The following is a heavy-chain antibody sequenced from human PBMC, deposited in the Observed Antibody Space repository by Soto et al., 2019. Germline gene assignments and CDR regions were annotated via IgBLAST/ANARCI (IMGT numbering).Heavy chain of an antibody. CDR1: GGSISSSTHY. CDR3: ARQRTIAVAGGGHYYGMDV. V-gene: IGHV4-39*01. D-gene: IGHD6-19*01. Sequence: QLQLQESGPGLVKPSETLSLTCTVSGGSISSSTHYWAWIRQPPGKGLEWIGTIYYSGSTYYNPSLKSRLTISVDTSKNQFSLKLSSVTAAETAVYYCARQRTIAVAGGGHYYGMDVWGQGTTVTVSS. CDR2: IYYSGST. J-gene: IGHJ6*02.